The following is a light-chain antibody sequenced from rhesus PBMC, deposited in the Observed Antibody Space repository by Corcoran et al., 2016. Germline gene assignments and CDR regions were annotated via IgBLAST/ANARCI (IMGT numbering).Light chain of an antibody. CDR2: AAS. J-gene: IGKJ4*01. Sequence: DIQMTQSPSSLSASVGDTVTITCRASQGTSSYLNWFQQKPGKAPKLLIYAASNLESGVPSRFSGSGSGTAFTLTISSLQPEDFAVYYCLQHNGYPLTFGGGTKVEL. CDR3: LQHNGYPLT. CDR1: QGTSSY. V-gene: IGKV1-28*03.